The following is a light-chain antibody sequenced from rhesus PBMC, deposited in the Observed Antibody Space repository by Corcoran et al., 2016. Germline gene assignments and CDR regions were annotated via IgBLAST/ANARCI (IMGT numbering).Light chain of an antibody. J-gene: IGKJ1*01. Sequence: QVILTQSPATLSLSPGERATLSCRASQSVGSSLAWSQQKPGQAPRFHSTGASSRATGIPDRFSGSGSGTDLPLTISSLEPEDVGVYYCQQSSNLSWTFGQGTKVEIK. V-gene: IGKV3S11*01. CDR3: QQSSNLSWT. CDR2: GAS. CDR1: QSVGSS.